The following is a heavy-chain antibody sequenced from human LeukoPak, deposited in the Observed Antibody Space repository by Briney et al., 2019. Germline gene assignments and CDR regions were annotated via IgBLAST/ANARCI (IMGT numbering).Heavy chain of an antibody. Sequence: SETLSLTCTVSGGSISSTSYYWGWIRQSPGKGLEWIGSIYYSGSTYYNPSLKSRITISVDTSKNQFSLKLASVTAADTAVYCCARGVRIVATIDYWGQGTQVTVSS. V-gene: IGHV4-39*01. D-gene: IGHD5-12*01. J-gene: IGHJ4*02. CDR2: IYYSGST. CDR1: GGSISSTSYY. CDR3: ARGVRIVATIDY.